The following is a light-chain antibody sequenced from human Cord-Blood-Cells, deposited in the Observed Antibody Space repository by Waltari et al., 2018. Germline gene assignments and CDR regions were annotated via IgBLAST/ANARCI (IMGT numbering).Light chain of an antibody. V-gene: IGLV2-14*03. J-gene: IGLJ3*02. CDR2: VFI. CDR3: SSYTSSSTV. Sequence: QSALTQPDSVSGSPGQSNTLPCTGTSSDVGGYNYVAWYQQHPGKAPKLIISVFINRSSGVSNRFSGSKSGNTASLTISGLPAEDEADYYCSSYTSSSTVFGGGTKLTVL. CDR1: SSDVGGYNY.